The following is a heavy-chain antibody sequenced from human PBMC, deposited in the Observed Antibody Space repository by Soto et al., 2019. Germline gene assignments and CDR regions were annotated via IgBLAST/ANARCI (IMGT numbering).Heavy chain of an antibody. J-gene: IGHJ4*02. CDR2: ISGSGGST. CDR1: GFTFSGYA. Sequence: GGSLRLSCAASGFTFSGYAMSWVRQAPGKGLEWVSSISGSGGSTYYADSVNGRFTISRDNSKNTLYLQMNSLRAEDTAVYYCAKDDSSGYYYAYYFDYWGQGTLVTVSS. CDR3: AKDDSSGYYYAYYFDY. V-gene: IGHV3-23*01. D-gene: IGHD3-22*01.